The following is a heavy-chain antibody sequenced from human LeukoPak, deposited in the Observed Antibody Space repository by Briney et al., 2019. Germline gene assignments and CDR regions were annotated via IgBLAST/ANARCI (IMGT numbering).Heavy chain of an antibody. Sequence: ARVKVACKTAGCSFTGHYIHWVRQAAGQELEWMGWINPNSGATNYAQKFEGRVTMTRDTSISTAYMDLSRLISDDTAVYFCARDFYSVTFDIWGQGTMVTVSS. CDR1: GCSFTGHY. J-gene: IGHJ3*02. D-gene: IGHD2-21*01. CDR2: INPNSGAT. V-gene: IGHV1-2*02. CDR3: ARDFYSVTFDI.